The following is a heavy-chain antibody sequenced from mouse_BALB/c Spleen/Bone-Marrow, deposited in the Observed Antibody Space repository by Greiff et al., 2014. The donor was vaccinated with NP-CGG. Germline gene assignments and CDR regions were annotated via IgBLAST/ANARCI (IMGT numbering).Heavy chain of an antibody. Sequence: EVQVVESGGGLVKPGGSLKLSCAASGFTFSDYYMYWVRQTPEKRLEWVATISDGGGYTYYPDSVWGRFTISRVNAKNNLYLQMSSLKSEDTAMYYCARSGERYGAMDYWGQGTSVTVFS. CDR2: ISDGGGYT. CDR3: ARSGERYGAMDY. J-gene: IGHJ4*01. D-gene: IGHD2-10*02. V-gene: IGHV5-4*02. CDR1: GFTFSDYY.